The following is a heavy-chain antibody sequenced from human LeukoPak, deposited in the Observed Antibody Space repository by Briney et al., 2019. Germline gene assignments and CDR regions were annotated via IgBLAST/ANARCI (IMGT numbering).Heavy chain of an antibody. CDR2: IYNSGST. V-gene: IGHV4-38-2*02. CDR3: ARGIAAAGDAFDI. Sequence: SETLSLTCTVSGYSISSGYFWGWIRQPPGKGLEWIGTIYNSGSTYYNASLESRVTISVDTSKNQFSLKLSSVTAADTAVYYCARGIAAAGDAFDIWGQGTMVAVSS. D-gene: IGHD6-13*01. J-gene: IGHJ3*02. CDR1: GYSISSGYF.